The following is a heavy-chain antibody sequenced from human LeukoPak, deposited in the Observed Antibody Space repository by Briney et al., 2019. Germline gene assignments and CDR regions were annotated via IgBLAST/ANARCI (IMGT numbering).Heavy chain of an antibody. CDR3: VKEPHYYDRSGYF. D-gene: IGHD3-22*01. Sequence: GGSLRLSCAASGFTFDDYAMHWVRQAPGKGLEWVSLIGGDGGSTYYADSVKGRFTISRDNSKSSLLLQMKSLRTDDTALYYCVKEPHYYDRSGYFWGQGTLVTVSS. CDR2: IGGDGGST. V-gene: IGHV3-43*02. J-gene: IGHJ4*02. CDR1: GFTFDDYA.